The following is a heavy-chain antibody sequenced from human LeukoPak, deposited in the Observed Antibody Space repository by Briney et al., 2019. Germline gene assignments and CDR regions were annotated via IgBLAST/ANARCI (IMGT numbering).Heavy chain of an antibody. J-gene: IGHJ4*02. Sequence: PGGSLRLSCAPSGFTFSIYSIHWVRQAPGKGLEYVSAITSDGGGTFYADSVQGRFTISRDNSKNTLYLQMGSLRTEDMAVYYCARETATGVSSSWYYDYWGQGTLVAVSS. CDR1: GFTFSIYS. CDR2: ITSDGGGT. D-gene: IGHD6-13*01. V-gene: IGHV3-64*02. CDR3: ARETATGVSSSWYYDY.